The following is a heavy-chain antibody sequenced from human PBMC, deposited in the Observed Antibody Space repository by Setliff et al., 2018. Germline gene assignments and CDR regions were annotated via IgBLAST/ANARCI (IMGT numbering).Heavy chain of an antibody. Sequence: SETLSLTCSVSGDSINPYYWTWIRQPPGKGLEWIGFIYYSGATTYNPSLKSRVTISVDTSKNQFSLNLNSVTAADTAVYYCARYRNYFDSSGQTQYYIDYWGQGTLVTVSS. CDR1: GDSINPYY. J-gene: IGHJ4*02. V-gene: IGHV4-59*01. CDR2: IYYSGAT. CDR3: ARYRNYFDSSGQTQYYIDY. D-gene: IGHD3-22*01.